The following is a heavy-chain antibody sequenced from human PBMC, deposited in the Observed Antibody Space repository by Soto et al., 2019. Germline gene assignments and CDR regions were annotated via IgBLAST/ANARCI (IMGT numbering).Heavy chain of an antibody. D-gene: IGHD2-2*01. J-gene: IGHJ6*03. CDR2: IIPILGIA. CDR3: ASSRYCSSTSCYFYYYYYMDV. Sequence: ASVKVSCKASGGTFSSYTISWVRQAPGQGLEWMGRIIPILGIANYAQKFQGRVTITADKSTSTAYMELSSLRSEDTAVYYCASSRYCSSTSCYFYYYYYMDVWGKGTTVTVSS. V-gene: IGHV1-69*02. CDR1: GGTFSSYT.